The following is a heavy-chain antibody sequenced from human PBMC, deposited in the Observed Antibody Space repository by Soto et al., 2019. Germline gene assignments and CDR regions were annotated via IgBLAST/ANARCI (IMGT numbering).Heavy chain of an antibody. D-gene: IGHD3-22*01. J-gene: IGHJ3*02. CDR2: LSGSGGST. Sequence: HPGGSLRLSCAASGFTFSSYAMSWVRQAPGKGLEWVSALSGSGGSTYYADSVKGRFTISRDNTKNTLYLQMNSLRAEDTAVYYCAKDRRGYYYDSSGYYWPYAFDIWGQGTMVTVSS. V-gene: IGHV3-23*01. CDR1: GFTFSSYA. CDR3: AKDRRGYYYDSSGYYWPYAFDI.